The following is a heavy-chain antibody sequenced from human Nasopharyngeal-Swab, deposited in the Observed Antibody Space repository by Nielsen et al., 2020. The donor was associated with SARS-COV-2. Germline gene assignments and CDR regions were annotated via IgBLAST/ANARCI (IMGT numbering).Heavy chain of an antibody. Sequence: SETLSLTCTVSGGSISSSSYYWGWIRQHPGKGLEWIGYISYRGSTYYNPSLKSRVTISVDTSKNQVSLNLSSVTAADTAVYYCARDYRGAGYYYYGMDVWGQGTTVTVSS. CDR2: ISYRGST. D-gene: IGHD1-26*01. J-gene: IGHJ6*02. CDR3: ARDYRGAGYYYYGMDV. CDR1: GGSISSSSYY. V-gene: IGHV4-31*03.